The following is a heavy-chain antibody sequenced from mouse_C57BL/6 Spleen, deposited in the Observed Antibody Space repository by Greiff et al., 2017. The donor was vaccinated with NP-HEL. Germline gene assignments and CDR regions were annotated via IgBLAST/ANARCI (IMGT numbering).Heavy chain of an antibody. CDR2: IDPETGGT. V-gene: IGHV1-15*01. CDR3: TREDYDTDGYDMAY. CDR1: GYTFTDYE. J-gene: IGHJ4*01. Sequence: VQLQQSGAELVRPGASVTLSCKASGYTFTDYEMHWVKQTPVHGLEWIGAIDPETGGTGYNQKFKGKAILTADKSSSTAYMELRSLTSEDSAVYYCTREDYDTDGYDMAYWGQGASVPVSS. D-gene: IGHD2-4*01.